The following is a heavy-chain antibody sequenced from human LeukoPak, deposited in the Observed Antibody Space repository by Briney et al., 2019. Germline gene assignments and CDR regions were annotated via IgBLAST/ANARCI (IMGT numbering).Heavy chain of an antibody. V-gene: IGHV3-21*01. CDR2: ISSSSSYI. D-gene: IGHD6-19*01. CDR1: GFTFSSYS. Sequence: GGSLRLSCAASGFTFSSYSMNWVRQAPGKGLEWVSSISSSSSYIYYADSVKGRFTISRDNAKNSLYLQMNSLRAEDTAVYYCARDPAGHGSGYRFGGQGTLVTVSS. CDR3: ARDPAGHGSGYRF. J-gene: IGHJ4*02.